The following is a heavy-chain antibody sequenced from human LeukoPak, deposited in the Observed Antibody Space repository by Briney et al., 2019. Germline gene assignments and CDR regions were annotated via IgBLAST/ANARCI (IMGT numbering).Heavy chain of an antibody. V-gene: IGHV1-2*06. CDR3: ARDCGYSYGHCYFDY. J-gene: IGHJ4*02. D-gene: IGHD5-18*01. CDR1: GYTFTGYY. CDR2: INPNSGGT. Sequence: GASVKVSCKASGYTFTGYYMHWVRQAPGQGLEWMGRINPNSGGTNYAQKFQGRVTMTRDTSISTAYMELSRLRSDDTAVYYCARDCGYSYGHCYFDYWGQGTLVTVSS.